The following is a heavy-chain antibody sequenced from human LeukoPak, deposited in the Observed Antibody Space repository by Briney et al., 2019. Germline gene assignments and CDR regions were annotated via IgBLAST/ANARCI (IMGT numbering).Heavy chain of an antibody. D-gene: IGHD3-10*01. Sequence: PSETLSLTCTVSGGSISSYYWSWTRQSPGKGLEWIGYIYNSGSTNYNPSLKSRVTISIDTSKNQFSLKLSSVTAADTAVYYCARYYYDSGPFDYWGQGTLVTVSS. CDR2: IYNSGST. CDR1: GGSISSYY. J-gene: IGHJ4*02. V-gene: IGHV4-59*01. CDR3: ARYYYDSGPFDY.